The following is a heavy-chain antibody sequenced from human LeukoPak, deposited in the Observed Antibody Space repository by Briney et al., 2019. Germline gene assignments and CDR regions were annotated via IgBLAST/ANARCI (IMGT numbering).Heavy chain of an antibody. D-gene: IGHD1-26*01. CDR2: IYTSGST. Sequence: SETLSLTCTVSGGSISSGSYYWRWIRQPAGKGLEWIGRIYTSGSTNYNPSLKSRVTISVDTSKNQFSLKLSSVTAADTAVYCCASGSYLFDYWGQRTLVTVSS. CDR3: ASGSYLFDY. J-gene: IGHJ4*02. CDR1: GGSISSGSYY. V-gene: IGHV4-61*02.